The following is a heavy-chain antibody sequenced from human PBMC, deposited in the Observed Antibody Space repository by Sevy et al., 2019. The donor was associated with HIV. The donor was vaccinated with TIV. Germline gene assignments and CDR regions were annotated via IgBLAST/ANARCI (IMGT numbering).Heavy chain of an antibody. J-gene: IGHJ3*02. CDR1: GYSFTSYW. CDR3: ARRRIAAAGDDSFET. Sequence: GESLKISCKGSGYSFTSYWIGWVRQMPGKGLAWMGIIYPGDSDTRYSLSSQGQVTISADKSISTAYLQWSSLQASDPAMYYCARRRIAAAGDDSFETWGQGTMVTVSS. D-gene: IGHD6-13*01. CDR2: IYPGDSDT. V-gene: IGHV5-51*01.